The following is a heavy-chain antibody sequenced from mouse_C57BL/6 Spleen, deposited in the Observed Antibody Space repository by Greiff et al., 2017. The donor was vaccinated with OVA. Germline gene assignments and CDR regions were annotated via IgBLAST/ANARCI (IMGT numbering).Heavy chain of an antibody. CDR3: ARPTVVATDDWYFDV. J-gene: IGHJ1*03. Sequence: VQLQQSGPELVKPGASVKISCKASGYTFTDYYMNWVKQSHGKSLEWIGDINPNNGGTSYNQKFKGKATLTVDKSSSTAYMELRSLTSEDSAVYYCARPTVVATDDWYFDVWGTGTTVTVSS. D-gene: IGHD1-1*01. CDR1: GYTFTDYY. CDR2: INPNNGGT. V-gene: IGHV1-26*01.